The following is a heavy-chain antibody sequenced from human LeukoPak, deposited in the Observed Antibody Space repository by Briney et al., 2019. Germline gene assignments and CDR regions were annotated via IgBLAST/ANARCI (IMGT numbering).Heavy chain of an antibody. Sequence: GGSLRLSCAASGFTFSSYWTHWVRQAPGKGLVWVSRINGDGSSTSYADSVKGRFTISRDNAKNTLYLQMNSLRAEDTAVYYCASLYSSSQFDYRGQGTLVTVSS. CDR1: GFTFSSYW. CDR3: ASLYSSSQFDY. D-gene: IGHD6-13*01. V-gene: IGHV3-74*01. CDR2: INGDGSST. J-gene: IGHJ4*02.